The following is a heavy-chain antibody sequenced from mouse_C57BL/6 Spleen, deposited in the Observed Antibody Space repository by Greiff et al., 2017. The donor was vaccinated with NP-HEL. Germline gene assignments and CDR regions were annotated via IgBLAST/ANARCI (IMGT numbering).Heavy chain of an antibody. CDR3: ARGNLIITPGYFDY. V-gene: IGHV1-55*01. Sequence: QVQLQQSGAELVKPGASVKMSCKASGYTFTSYWITWVKQRPGQGLEWIGDIYPGSGSTNYNEKFKSKATLTVDTSSSTAYMQLSSLTSEDSAVYYCARGNLIITPGYFDYWGQGTTLTVSS. J-gene: IGHJ2*01. CDR2: IYPGSGST. CDR1: GYTFTSYW. D-gene: IGHD1-1*01.